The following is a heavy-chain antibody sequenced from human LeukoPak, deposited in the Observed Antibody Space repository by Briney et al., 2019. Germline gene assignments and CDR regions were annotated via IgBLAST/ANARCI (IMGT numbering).Heavy chain of an antibody. CDR1: GDSISSSGYY. V-gene: IGHV4-31*03. D-gene: IGHD3-9*01. CDR3: ARAGDILTGTVDY. Sequence: SETLSLTCTVSGDSISSSGYYWSWIRQRPGKGLEWIGYIYYSGNTYYDPSLKTRVTISVDTSKNQFSLKLSSVTAADTAVYYCARAGDILTGTVDYWGQGTLVTVSS. CDR2: IYYSGNT. J-gene: IGHJ4*02.